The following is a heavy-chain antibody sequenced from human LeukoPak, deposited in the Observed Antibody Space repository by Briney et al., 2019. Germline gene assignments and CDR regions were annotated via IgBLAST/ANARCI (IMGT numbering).Heavy chain of an antibody. CDR1: GFTFSNYN. D-gene: IGHD6-6*01. J-gene: IGHJ4*02. CDR2: ISSSSSYI. V-gene: IGHV3-21*01. Sequence: GGSLRLSCAASGFTFSNYNMNWVRQAPGKGLEWVSSISSSSSYIYYADSVKGRFTISRDNAKNSLYLQINSLRAEDTAVYYCARDRHFDYWGQGTLVTVSS. CDR3: ARDRHFDY.